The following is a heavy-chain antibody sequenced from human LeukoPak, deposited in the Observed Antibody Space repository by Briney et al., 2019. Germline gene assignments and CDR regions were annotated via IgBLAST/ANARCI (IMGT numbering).Heavy chain of an antibody. CDR2: IYHSGST. V-gene: IGHV4-34*01. J-gene: IGHJ6*03. CDR1: GGSFSGYS. Sequence: KPSETLSLTCAVYGGSFSGYSWSWIRQPPGKGLEWIGEIYHSGSTNYSPSLKSRVTISVDTSKNQFSLKLSSVTAADTAVYYCARGYSISWYYYYYYMDVWGKGTTVTVSS. CDR3: ARGYSISWYYYYYYMDV. D-gene: IGHD6-13*01.